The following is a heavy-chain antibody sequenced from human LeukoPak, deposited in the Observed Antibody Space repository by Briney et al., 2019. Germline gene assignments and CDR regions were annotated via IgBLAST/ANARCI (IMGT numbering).Heavy chain of an antibody. CDR2: IYYSGST. Sequence: PSETLSLTCTVSGTSITTYYWSWIRQPPEKGLEWIGYIYYSGSTTYNPSLKSRVTISVDSSKNQFSLKLSSVTAADTAVYYCARDYDSTGYYDFWGQGTLVTVSS. CDR3: ARDYDSTGYYDF. J-gene: IGHJ4*02. D-gene: IGHD3-22*01. CDR1: GTSITTYY. V-gene: IGHV4-59*01.